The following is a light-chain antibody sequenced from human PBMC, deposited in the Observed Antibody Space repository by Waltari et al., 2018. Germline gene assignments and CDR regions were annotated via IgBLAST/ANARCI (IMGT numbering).Light chain of an antibody. CDR1: SSNLGATYD. Sequence: QSVLTQPPSVSEAPGQRVTISCAGSSSNLGATYDIHWYQQLPGTAPNLLIYGHHNPPTGVPDLFSGSKSGNSASLSITGRQAEDEADYYCQSYDNRLSGVIFGGGTRLTVL. CDR3: QSYDNRLSGVI. CDR2: GHH. J-gene: IGLJ2*01. V-gene: IGLV1-40*01.